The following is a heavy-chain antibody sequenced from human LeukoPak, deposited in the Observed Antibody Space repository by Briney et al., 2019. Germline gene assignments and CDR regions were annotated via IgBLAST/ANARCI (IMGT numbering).Heavy chain of an antibody. Sequence: PSETLSLTCTVSGGSISSYYWSSLRQPPRKGLGWVGYIYYSGSTNYNPSLKSRVTISVDTSKNQFSLKLSSVTAADTAVYYCARQRGLSSSWYPLDYWGQGTLVTVSS. D-gene: IGHD6-13*01. CDR2: IYYSGST. V-gene: IGHV4-59*01. CDR1: GGSISSYY. CDR3: ARQRGLSSSWYPLDY. J-gene: IGHJ4*02.